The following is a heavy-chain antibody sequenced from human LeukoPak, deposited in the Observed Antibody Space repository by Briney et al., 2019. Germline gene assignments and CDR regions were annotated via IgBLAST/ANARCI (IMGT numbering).Heavy chain of an antibody. D-gene: IGHD3-10*01. CDR2: ISFDGRKK. V-gene: IGHV3-30*03. Sequence: GRSLRLSCAASGFNFNNYVMHWVRQAPGKGLEWVTEISFDGRKKTYVDSVKGRFTISRDSPKNTVYLQMDSLRAEDTAVYYCARGAEKILSFGEYPSDAFDIWGQGTMVSVTP. CDR1: GFNFNNYV. CDR3: ARGAEKILSFGEYPSDAFDI. J-gene: IGHJ3*02.